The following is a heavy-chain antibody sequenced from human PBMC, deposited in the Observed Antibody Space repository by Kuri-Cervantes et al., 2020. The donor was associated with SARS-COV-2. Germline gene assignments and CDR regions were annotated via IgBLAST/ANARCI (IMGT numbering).Heavy chain of an antibody. J-gene: IGHJ6*03. D-gene: IGHD3-10*01. CDR2: ISGDGGST. V-gene: IGHV3-23*01. CDR3: ARSDRVRELFSRMRYYYYYFMGV. Sequence: GGSLRLSCRASGFMFNDYAMSWVRQAPGKGLEWVSGISGDGGSTYYADSVKCRFTVSRDNPTKTLYLQMNSLRAEDTAVYYCARSDRVRELFSRMRYYYYYFMGVWGNGTTVTVSS. CDR1: GFMFNDYA.